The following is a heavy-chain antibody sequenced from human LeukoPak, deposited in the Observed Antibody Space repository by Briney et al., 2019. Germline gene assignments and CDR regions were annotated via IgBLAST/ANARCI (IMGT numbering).Heavy chain of an antibody. CDR3: ARELPGEAFDV. J-gene: IGHJ3*01. CDR2: IGGTGTSI. D-gene: IGHD7-27*01. CDR1: GFTFSRDS. V-gene: IGHV3-21*06. Sequence: GGSLRLSCVALGFTFSRDSMNWVRQAPGKGLEWVSSIGGTGTSIYYADSVKGRFTISRDIAKNSLYLQMNSLRAEGTAIYYCARELPGEAFDVWGQGTMVTVSS.